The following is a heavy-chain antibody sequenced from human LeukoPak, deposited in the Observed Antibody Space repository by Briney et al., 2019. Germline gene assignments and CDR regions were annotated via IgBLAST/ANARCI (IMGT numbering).Heavy chain of an antibody. Sequence: SSETLSLTCTVSGGSISSYYWSWIRQPPGKGLEWIGYIYYSGSTNYNPSLKSRVTISVDTSKNQFSLKLSSVTAADTAVYYCARGPSFIVGADYFDYWGQGTLVTVSS. J-gene: IGHJ4*02. CDR2: IYYSGST. V-gene: IGHV4-59*01. CDR3: ARGPSFIVGADYFDY. D-gene: IGHD1-26*01. CDR1: GGSISSYY.